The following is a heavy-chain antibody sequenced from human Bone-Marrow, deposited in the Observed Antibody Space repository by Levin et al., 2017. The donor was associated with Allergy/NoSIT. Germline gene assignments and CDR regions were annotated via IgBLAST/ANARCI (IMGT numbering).Heavy chain of an antibody. J-gene: IGHJ5*02. V-gene: IGHV4-39*01. D-gene: IGHD3-10*01. CDR3: ARLGGSGGFYYHCCDA. CDR1: GASVTSATHY. Sequence: SQTLSLTCSVPGASVTSATHYWAWTRQAPGKGLEWIATINFRGSTLYDPSLKSRATIPLDTSKSRFSLKLTSVTAADTAVYYCARLGGSGGFYYHCCDAWGQGALVAVSS. CDR2: INFRGST.